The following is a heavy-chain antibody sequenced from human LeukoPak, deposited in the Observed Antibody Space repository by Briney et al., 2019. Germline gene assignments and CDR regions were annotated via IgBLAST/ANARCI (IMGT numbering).Heavy chain of an antibody. D-gene: IGHD1-26*01. Sequence: SETLSLTCTVSGGSIRSYYWSWMRQPPGKGLEWIGEINRSGSTNYSPSLKSRLAISVDTPKKQFVLTLSSVTAADTAVYYFAIGRQVGYWGKGTLVTVSS. CDR1: GGSIRSYY. CDR3: AIGRQVGY. CDR2: INRSGST. V-gene: IGHV4-34*01. J-gene: IGHJ4*02.